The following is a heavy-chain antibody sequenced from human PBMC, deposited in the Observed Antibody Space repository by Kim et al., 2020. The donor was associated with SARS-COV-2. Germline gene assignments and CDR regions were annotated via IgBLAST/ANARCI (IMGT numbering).Heavy chain of an antibody. J-gene: IGHJ4*02. Sequence: ASVKVSCKTSGYNFTSLLIHWVRQAPGQGFQWMAVIDPDGGPTNYARDFQDRVTVTRDTSSTTVYINLRNLRFDDTAVYYCVRDSWREYWGQGTPVTVTS. CDR2: IDPDGGPT. V-gene: IGHV1-46*01. D-gene: IGHD3-3*01. CDR3: VRDSWREY. CDR1: GYNFTSLL.